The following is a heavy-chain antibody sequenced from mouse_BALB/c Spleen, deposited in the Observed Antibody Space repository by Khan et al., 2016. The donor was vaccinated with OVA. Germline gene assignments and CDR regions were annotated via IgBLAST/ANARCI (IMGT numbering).Heavy chain of an antibody. D-gene: IGHD2-14*01. V-gene: IGHV4-1*02. CDR2: INPDSSTI. CDR3: ARPDRYDGRAWFAY. CDR1: GFDFSRYW. J-gene: IGHJ3*01. Sequence: EVKLLESGGGLVQPGGSLKLSCAASGFDFSRYWMSWVRQAPGKGLEWIGEINPDSSTINYTPSLKDKFIISRDNAKNTLYLQMNKVRSEDTALYYCARPDRYDGRAWFAYWGQGTLVTVSA.